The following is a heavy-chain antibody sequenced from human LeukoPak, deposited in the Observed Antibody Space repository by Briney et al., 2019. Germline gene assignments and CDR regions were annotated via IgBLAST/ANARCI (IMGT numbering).Heavy chain of an antibody. J-gene: IGHJ5*02. D-gene: IGHD3-3*01. CDR3: AREDYDFWSGYYTKQYNWFDP. CDR1: GCTFTGYY. V-gene: IGHV1-2*02. Sequence: GASVKVSCKASGCTFTGYYMHWVRQAPGQGLEWMGWINPNSGGTNYAQKFQGRVTMTRDTSISTAYMELSRLRSDDTAVYYCAREDYDFWSGYYTKQYNWFDPWGQGTLVTVSS. CDR2: INPNSGGT.